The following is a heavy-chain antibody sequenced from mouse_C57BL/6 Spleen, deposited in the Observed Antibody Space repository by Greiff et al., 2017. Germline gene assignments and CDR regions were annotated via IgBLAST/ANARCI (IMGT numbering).Heavy chain of an antibody. D-gene: IGHD1-1*01. CDR2: IDPNSGGT. Sequence: QVQLQQPGAELVKPGASVKLSCKASGYTFTSYWMHWVKQRPGRGLEWIGRIDPNSGGTKYNEKFKSKATLTVDKPSSTAYMQLSSLTSEDSAVYYCASEDYYYGSSLAYWGQGTLVTVSA. J-gene: IGHJ3*01. CDR3: ASEDYYYGSSLAY. V-gene: IGHV1-72*01. CDR1: GYTFTSYW.